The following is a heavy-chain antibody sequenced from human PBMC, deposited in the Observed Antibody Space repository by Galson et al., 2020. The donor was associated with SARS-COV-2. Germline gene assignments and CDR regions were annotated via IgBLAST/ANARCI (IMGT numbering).Heavy chain of an antibody. V-gene: IGHV4-31*03. CDR1: AGSIIKRDHF. Sequence: SETLSLTCTVSAGSIIKRDHFWTWIRQHPGKGLEWLGYIFYSGSTYYNPSLKSRVSMSVDTSKNQFSLKVNSVPAADTAIYYCARSISRSGRGWYDPWGQGTLVTVSS. D-gene: IGHD2-15*01. CDR2: IFYSGST. CDR3: ARSISRSGRGWYDP. J-gene: IGHJ5*02.